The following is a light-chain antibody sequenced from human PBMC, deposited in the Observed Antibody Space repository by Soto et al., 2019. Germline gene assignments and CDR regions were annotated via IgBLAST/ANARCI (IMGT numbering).Light chain of an antibody. CDR2: GVS. CDR3: HQYGSLPIT. CDR1: ESIRT. Sequence: VLTQSPGTLSLSPGERATLSCRASESIRTLAWYKQKPGQAPRLPIFGVSRRATGVPERFSGSGSGKDYTLTTNRLEPEDFAVYYCHQYGSLPITFGGGTKVDIK. V-gene: IGKV3-20*01. J-gene: IGKJ4*02.